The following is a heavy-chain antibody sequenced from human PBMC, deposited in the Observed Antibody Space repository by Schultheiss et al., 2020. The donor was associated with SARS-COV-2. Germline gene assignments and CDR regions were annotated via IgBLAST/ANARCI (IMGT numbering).Heavy chain of an antibody. Sequence: SETLSLTCTVSGGSISSGGYYWSWIRQHPGKGLEWIGYIYYSGSTYYNPSLKSRVTISVDTSKNQFSLKLSSVTAADTAVYYCARGREAVAGILDYWGQGTLVTVSS. CDR3: ARGREAVAGILDY. V-gene: IGHV4-31*03. CDR2: IYYSGST. D-gene: IGHD6-19*01. CDR1: GGSISSGGYY. J-gene: IGHJ4*02.